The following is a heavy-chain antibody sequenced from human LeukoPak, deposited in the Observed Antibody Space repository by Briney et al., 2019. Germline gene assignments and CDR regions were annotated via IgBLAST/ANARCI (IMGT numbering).Heavy chain of an antibody. J-gene: IGHJ4*02. CDR1: GFTFSSYA. D-gene: IGHD2-15*01. CDR2: ISGSGGST. V-gene: IGHV3-23*01. Sequence: GGSLRLSCAAPGFTFSSYAMSSVRQAPGKGLEWVSAISGSGGSTYYADSVKGRFTISRDNSKNTLYLQMNSLRAEDTAVYYCAKDPDALVVVVAATWLTVYWGQGTLVTVSS. CDR3: AKDPDALVVVVAATWLTVY.